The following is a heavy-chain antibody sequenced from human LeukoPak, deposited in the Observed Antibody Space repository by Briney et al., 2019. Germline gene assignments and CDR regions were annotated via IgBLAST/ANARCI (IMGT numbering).Heavy chain of an antibody. CDR1: GGSISSHY. CDR2: IYYSGST. Sequence: PSETLSLTCTVSGGSISSHYWSWIRQPPGKGLEWIGYIYYSGSTNYNPSLKSRVTISVDTSKNQFSLKLSSVTAADTAVYYCARTPLTYYGSVNSYFDYWGQGTLVTVSS. V-gene: IGHV4-59*08. D-gene: IGHD3-10*01. CDR3: ARTPLTYYGSVNSYFDY. J-gene: IGHJ4*02.